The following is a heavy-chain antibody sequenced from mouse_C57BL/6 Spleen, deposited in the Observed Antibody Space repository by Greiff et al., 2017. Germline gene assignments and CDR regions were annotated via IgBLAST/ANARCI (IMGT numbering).Heavy chain of an antibody. CDR2: IDPSDSYT. J-gene: IGHJ2*01. D-gene: IGHD1-1*01. CDR3: ARSGLLLRSHYFDN. CDR1: GYTFTSYW. V-gene: IGHV1-50*01. Sequence: QVQLQQPGAELVKPGASVKLSCKASGYTFTSYWMQWVKQRPGQGLEWIGEIDPSDSYTNYNQKFKGKATLTVDTSSSTAYMQLSSLTSEDSAVYYCARSGLLLRSHYFDNWGQGTTLTVSS.